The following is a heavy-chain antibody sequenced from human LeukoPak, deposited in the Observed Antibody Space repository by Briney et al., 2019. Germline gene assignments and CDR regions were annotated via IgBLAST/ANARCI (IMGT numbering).Heavy chain of an antibody. J-gene: IGHJ4*02. D-gene: IGHD5-18*01. CDR3: ARALSAMVPDY. CDR1: GFTFNSYA. Sequence: GGSLRLSCAASGFTFNSYAMHWVRQAPGKGLEWVAVISSDGSNKYYADSVKGRFTISRDNSKNTLYLQMNSLRAEDTAVYYCARALSAMVPDYWGQGTLLTVSS. V-gene: IGHV3-30-3*01. CDR2: ISSDGSNK.